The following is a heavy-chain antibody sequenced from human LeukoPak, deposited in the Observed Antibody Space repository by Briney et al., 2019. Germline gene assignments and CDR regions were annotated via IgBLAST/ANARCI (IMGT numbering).Heavy chain of an antibody. CDR3: ARSPGTTVTTFDY. Sequence: SGPALVKPTQTLTLTCTFSGFSLSTSGMCVSWLRQPPGKALEWLARIDWDDDKYYSTSLKTSLTISKDTSKNQVVLAMTNMDPVDTATYYCARSPGTTVTTFDYWGQGTLVTVSS. CDR2: IDWDDDK. V-gene: IGHV2-70*11. D-gene: IGHD4-17*01. J-gene: IGHJ4*02. CDR1: GFSLSTSGMC.